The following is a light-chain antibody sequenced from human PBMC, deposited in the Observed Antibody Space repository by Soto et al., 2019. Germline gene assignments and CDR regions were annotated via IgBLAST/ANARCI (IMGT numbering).Light chain of an antibody. J-gene: IGLJ2*01. CDR1: SSDVGGYKY. CDR3: SSYTSSSTLV. V-gene: IGLV2-14*01. Sequence: QSALTQPASVSGSPGQSITISCTGTSSDVGGYKYVSWYQHHPGKAPKLMIYEVSNRPSGVSNRFSGSKSGNTASLTISGLQAEDEADYYCSSYTSSSTLVFGGGTKLT. CDR2: EVS.